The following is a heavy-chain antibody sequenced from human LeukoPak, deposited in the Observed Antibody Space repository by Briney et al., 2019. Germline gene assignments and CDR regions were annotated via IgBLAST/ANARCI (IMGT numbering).Heavy chain of an antibody. J-gene: IGHJ6*03. Sequence: SETLSLTCTVSGGSISSGSYYWSWIRQPAGKGLEWIGRIYTSGSTNYNPSLKSRVTISVDTSKNQFSLKLSSVTAADTAVYYCARVPSLYYYHMDVWGKGTTVTVSS. V-gene: IGHV4-61*02. CDR1: GGSISSGSYY. CDR2: IYTSGST. CDR3: ARVPSLYYYHMDV.